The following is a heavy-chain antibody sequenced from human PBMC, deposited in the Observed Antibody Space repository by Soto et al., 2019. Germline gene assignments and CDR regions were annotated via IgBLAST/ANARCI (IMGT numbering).Heavy chain of an antibody. CDR2: INPNSGGT. D-gene: IGHD3-9*01. Sequence: ASVKVSCKASGYTFTGYYIHWVRQAPGQGLEWMGWINPNSGGTNYAQKFQGWVTMTRDTSISTAYMELSRLRSDDTAVYYCARALLLRYFDWLLPPTGDYYYGMDVWGQGTTVTVSS. V-gene: IGHV1-2*04. CDR1: GYTFTGYY. J-gene: IGHJ6*02. CDR3: ARALLLRYFDWLLPPTGDYYYGMDV.